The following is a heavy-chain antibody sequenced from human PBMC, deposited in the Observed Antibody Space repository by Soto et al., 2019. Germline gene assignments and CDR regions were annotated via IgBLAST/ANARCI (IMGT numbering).Heavy chain of an antibody. Sequence: GGSLRLSCAASGFTFSSYAMSWVRQAPGKGLEWVSAISGSGSSTYYADSVKGRFTISRDNSKNTLYLQMNSLRAEDTAVYYCAKEVHCSSTSCYRVNWFDPWGQGTLVTVSS. V-gene: IGHV3-23*01. CDR2: ISGSGSST. J-gene: IGHJ5*02. D-gene: IGHD2-2*01. CDR3: AKEVHCSSTSCYRVNWFDP. CDR1: GFTFSSYA.